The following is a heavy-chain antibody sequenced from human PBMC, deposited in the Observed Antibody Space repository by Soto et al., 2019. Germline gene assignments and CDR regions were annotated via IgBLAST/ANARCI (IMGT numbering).Heavy chain of an antibody. D-gene: IGHD1-26*01. CDR1: GYTFTSYA. CDR2: INAGNGNT. V-gene: IGHV1-3*01. Sequence: ASVKVSCKASGYTFTSYAMHWVRQAPGQRLEWMGWINAGNGNTKYSQKFQGRVTITRDTSASTAYMELSSLRSEDTAVYYCARSGGYSGSYYLDYWGQGTLVTV. J-gene: IGHJ4*02. CDR3: ARSGGYSGSYYLDY.